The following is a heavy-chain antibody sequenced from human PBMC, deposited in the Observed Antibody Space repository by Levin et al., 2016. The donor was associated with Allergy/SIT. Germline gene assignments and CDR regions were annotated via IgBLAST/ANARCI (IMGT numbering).Heavy chain of an antibody. CDR3: ARSYGSGNYFDS. Sequence: WIRQPPGKGLEWIGYTSYSGKTGFNPSLQSRVTISVDTSKNQLSLKLRSVTAADTAVYYCARSYGSGNYFDSWGQGTLVTVSS. D-gene: IGHD3-10*01. J-gene: IGHJ4*02. CDR2: TSYSGKT. V-gene: IGHV4-59*01.